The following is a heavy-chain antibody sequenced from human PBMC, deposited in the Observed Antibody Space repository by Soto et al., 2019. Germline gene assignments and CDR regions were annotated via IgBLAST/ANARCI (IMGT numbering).Heavy chain of an antibody. V-gene: IGHV3-33*01. CDR3: ARYYISSWYLPPTTYYYGMDV. J-gene: IGHJ6*02. D-gene: IGHD6-13*01. CDR1: GFTFSSYG. Sequence: GGSLRLSCAASGFTFSSYGMHWVRQAPGKGLEWVAVIWYDGSNKYYADSVKGRFTISRDNSKNTLYLQMNSLRAEDTAVYYCARYYISSWYLPPTTYYYGMDVWGQGTTVTVSS. CDR2: IWYDGSNK.